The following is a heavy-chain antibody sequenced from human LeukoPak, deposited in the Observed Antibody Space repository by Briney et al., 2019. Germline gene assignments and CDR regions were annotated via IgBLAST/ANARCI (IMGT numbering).Heavy chain of an antibody. CDR1: GFTFSSYG. J-gene: IGHJ5*02. V-gene: IGHV3-30*03. CDR2: ISYDGSNK. D-gene: IGHD6-13*01. Sequence: GGSLRLSCAASGFTFSSYGMHWVRQAPGKGLEWVAVISYDGSNKYYADSVKGRFTISRDNSKNTLYLQMNSLRAEDTAVYYCAAGYSGNWFDPWGQGTLVTVSS. CDR3: AAGYSGNWFDP.